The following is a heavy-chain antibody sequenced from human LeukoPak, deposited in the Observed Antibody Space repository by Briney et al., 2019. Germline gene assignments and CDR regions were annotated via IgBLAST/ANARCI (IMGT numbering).Heavy chain of an antibody. CDR2: IYPGDSDA. CDR3: ARDKGGDYGFDY. Sequence: GESLKISCKGSGYSFTSYWIGWVRQMPGKGLEWMGIIYPGDSDARDSPSFQGQVTISADKSIRTAYLQWSSLRAEDTAVYYCARDKGGDYGFDYWGQGTLVTVSS. CDR1: GYSFTSYW. V-gene: IGHV5-51*01. J-gene: IGHJ4*02. D-gene: IGHD4-17*01.